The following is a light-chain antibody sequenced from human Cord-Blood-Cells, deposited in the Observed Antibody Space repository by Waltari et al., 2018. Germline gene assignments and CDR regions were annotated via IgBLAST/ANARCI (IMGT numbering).Light chain of an antibody. Sequence: SYVLTQPPSVSVAPGKTARITCGGNNIGSKSVHWYQQKPGQAPVLVVYDDSDRPSGIPGRFSGSNSGNTATLTISRVEAGDEADYYCQVWDSSSDHVVFGGGTKQTVL. CDR3: QVWDSSSDHVV. CDR2: DDS. J-gene: IGLJ2*01. V-gene: IGLV3-21*03. CDR1: NIGSKS.